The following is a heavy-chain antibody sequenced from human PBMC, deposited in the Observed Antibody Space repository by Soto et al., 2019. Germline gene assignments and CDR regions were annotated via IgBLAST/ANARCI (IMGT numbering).Heavy chain of an antibody. CDR2: IIPIFGTA. CDR3: AREDYDILTGYYSFDY. D-gene: IGHD3-9*01. V-gene: IGHV1-69*13. Sequence: SVKVSCKASGYTLTSYYMRWVRQAPGQGLEWMGGIIPIFGTANYAQKFQGRVTITADESTSTAYMELSSLRSEDTAVYYCAREDYDILTGYYSFDYWGQGTLVTVSS. J-gene: IGHJ4*02. CDR1: GYTLTSYY.